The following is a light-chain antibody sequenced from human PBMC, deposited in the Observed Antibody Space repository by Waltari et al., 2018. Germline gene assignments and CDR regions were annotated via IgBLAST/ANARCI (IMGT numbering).Light chain of an antibody. CDR2: GAS. CDR1: QGISNN. CDR3: QQYKNWPLT. V-gene: IGKV3-15*01. Sequence: EIVMTQSPATLSVSPGERATLSCRASQGISNNLAWYQQKPGQAPRLLIYGASAGATGVPARFSGRGSGTEFTLIITSLQSEDFAVYFCQQYKNWPLTFGGGTKVEIK. J-gene: IGKJ4*01.